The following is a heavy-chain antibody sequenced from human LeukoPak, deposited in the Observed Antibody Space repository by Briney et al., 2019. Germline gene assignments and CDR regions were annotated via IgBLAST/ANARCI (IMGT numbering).Heavy chain of an antibody. Sequence: HPGRSLRLSCAASGFTFSSYGMHWVRQAPGKGLEWVAVISYDGSNKYYADSVKGRFTFSRDNAKNSLYLQMNSLRAEDTAVYYCARTGRFQYGDYVAFDYWSQGTLVTVSS. J-gene: IGHJ4*02. CDR3: ARTGRFQYGDYVAFDY. D-gene: IGHD4-17*01. CDR2: ISYDGSNK. CDR1: GFTFSSYG. V-gene: IGHV3-30*03.